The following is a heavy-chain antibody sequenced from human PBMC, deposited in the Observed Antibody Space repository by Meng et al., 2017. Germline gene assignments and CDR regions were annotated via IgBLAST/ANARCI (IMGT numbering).Heavy chain of an antibody. J-gene: IGHJ4*02. V-gene: IGHV3-30*01. CDR1: GFTFSSYA. D-gene: IGHD3-10*01. Sequence: QVQLVESGGGVVQPGRSLRLSCAASGFTFSSYAMHWVRQAPGKGLEWVAVISYDGSNKYYADSVKGRFTISRDNSKNTLYLQMNSLRAEDTDVYYCASMGYWGQGTLVTVSS. CDR3: ASMGY. CDR2: ISYDGSNK.